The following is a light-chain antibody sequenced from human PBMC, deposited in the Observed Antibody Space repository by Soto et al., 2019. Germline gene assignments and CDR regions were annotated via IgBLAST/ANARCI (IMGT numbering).Light chain of an antibody. Sequence: GDRVTITCRASQSISSYLNWYQQKPGKAPKLLIYAASSLQSGVPSRFSGSGSGTEFTLTISSLQPEDFATYYCLQYYGYPLSFGGGTKVDIK. V-gene: IGKV1-39*01. J-gene: IGKJ4*01. CDR3: LQYYGYPLS. CDR2: AAS. CDR1: QSISSY.